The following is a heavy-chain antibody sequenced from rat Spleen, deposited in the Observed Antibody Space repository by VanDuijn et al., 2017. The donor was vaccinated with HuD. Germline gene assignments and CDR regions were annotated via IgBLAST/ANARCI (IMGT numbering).Heavy chain of an antibody. D-gene: IGHD1-6*01. J-gene: IGHJ3*01. CDR2: ITNTGRST. CDR3: ANDAYTTDYYYPIGAAY. CDR1: GFTLNNYW. V-gene: IGHV5-31*01. Sequence: EVQLVESGGGLVQPGRSLKLSCVASGFTLNNYWMTWIRQAPGKGLEWVASITNTGRSTYYPDSVRGRFAISRDTAENTLYLQMNSLRSEDTATYYCANDAYTTDYYYPIGAAYWGQGTLVTVSS.